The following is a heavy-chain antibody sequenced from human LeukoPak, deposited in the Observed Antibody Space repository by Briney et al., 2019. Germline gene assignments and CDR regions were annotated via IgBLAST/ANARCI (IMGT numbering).Heavy chain of an antibody. J-gene: IGHJ4*02. CDR3: AKNWRDTGANYYSDY. CDR1: GFTFSDFY. V-gene: IGHV3-11*01. Sequence: GGSLRLSCAASGFTFSDFYMRWIRPAHGGGLEWVSYSSSSGTTIYYAAHVNDRFTISRNNSKNTLYLQMHSMRVDDTAIYFCAKNWRDTGANYYSDYWGPGIQVTVSS. D-gene: IGHD3-3*01. CDR2: SSSSGTTI.